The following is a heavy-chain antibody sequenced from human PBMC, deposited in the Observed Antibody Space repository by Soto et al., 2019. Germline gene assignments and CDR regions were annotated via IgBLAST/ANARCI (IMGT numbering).Heavy chain of an antibody. D-gene: IGHD3-22*01. CDR2: IWYDARNK. J-gene: IGHJ3*02. Sequence: LRLSCAASGFTFRSYNMHWVRQAPGEGLEGVAVIWYDARNKYYADSVKGRFTISRDNSKNTLYLQMNSLRAEDTAVYYCARAYYDSSGYSAFDIWGQGTMVTVSS. V-gene: IGHV3-33*01. CDR1: GFTFRSYN. CDR3: ARAYYDSSGYSAFDI.